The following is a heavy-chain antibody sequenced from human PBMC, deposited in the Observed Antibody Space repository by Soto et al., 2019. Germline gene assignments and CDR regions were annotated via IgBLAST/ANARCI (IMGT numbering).Heavy chain of an antibody. V-gene: IGHV3-23*01. CDR2: VGGSDDDK. Sequence: EVQLLESGGGVVQPGGSLRLSCAASGFTFRDYAMSWVRQTPGKGLQWVSGVGGSDDDKHYADSVRGRFIVSRDNSKNTLYLQTNSLRADDTAISYCAKDATAFNGVWDPVERWGQGQEVTVS. CDR1: GFTFRDYA. D-gene: IGHD2-8*01. CDR3: AKDATAFNGVWDPVER. J-gene: IGHJ3*01.